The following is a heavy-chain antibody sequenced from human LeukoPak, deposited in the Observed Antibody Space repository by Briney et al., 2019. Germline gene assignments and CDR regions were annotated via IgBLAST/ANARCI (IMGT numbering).Heavy chain of an antibody. CDR3: AKGRFSSLGYYYYYMDV. Sequence: GGSLRLSCAASGFTFRNYAINWVRQAPGKGLEWVSAISGSGGGTYYADSVKGRFTISRDNSKNTLFLQMNSLRADDTAVYYCAKGRFSSLGYYYYYMDVWGKGTTVTVSS. D-gene: IGHD2-15*01. V-gene: IGHV3-23*01. J-gene: IGHJ6*03. CDR2: ISGSGGGT. CDR1: GFTFRNYA.